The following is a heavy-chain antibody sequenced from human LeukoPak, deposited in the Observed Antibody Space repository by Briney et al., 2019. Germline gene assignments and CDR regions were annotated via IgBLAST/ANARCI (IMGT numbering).Heavy chain of an antibody. J-gene: IGHJ4*02. D-gene: IGHD3-9*01. V-gene: IGHV3-21*01. CDR1: GFTFKSYT. Sequence: PGGSLSLSCAASGFTFKSYTMKWVRQATGRGLERVPSISNSANNIFYADSVKGRFTISRDNAKNSLYLQMNSLRYEDTAVYYCARDYDILTGGFDYWGQGTLVTVSS. CDR2: ISNSANNI. CDR3: ARDYDILTGGFDY.